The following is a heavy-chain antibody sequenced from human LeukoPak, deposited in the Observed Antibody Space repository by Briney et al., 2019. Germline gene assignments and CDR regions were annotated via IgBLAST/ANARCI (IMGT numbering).Heavy chain of an antibody. V-gene: IGHV3-21*01. CDR1: GFTFSSYS. CDR3: ARDQNGSGRWY. Sequence: GWSLRLSCPASGFTFSSYSMNWVRQAPGKGLEWVSSISSSNSYIYYADSVKGRLTISRDNAKNSLYPQMNSLRAEDTAVYYCARDQNGSGRWYWGQGTLVTVSS. D-gene: IGHD3-10*01. J-gene: IGHJ4*02. CDR2: ISSSNSYI.